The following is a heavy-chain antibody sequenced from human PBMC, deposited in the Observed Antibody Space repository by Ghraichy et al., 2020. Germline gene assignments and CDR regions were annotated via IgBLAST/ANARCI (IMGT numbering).Heavy chain of an antibody. V-gene: IGHV3-53*01. Sequence: GGSLRLSCAASGFTVSSNYMSWVRQAPGKGLEWVSVIYSGGSTYYADSVKGRFTISRDNSKNTVYLQMNSLRAEDTAVYYCAGGRYDFWSGYYSGAEYFQHWGQGTLVTVSS. J-gene: IGHJ1*01. D-gene: IGHD3-3*01. CDR3: AGGRYDFWSGYYSGAEYFQH. CDR1: GFTVSSNY. CDR2: IYSGGST.